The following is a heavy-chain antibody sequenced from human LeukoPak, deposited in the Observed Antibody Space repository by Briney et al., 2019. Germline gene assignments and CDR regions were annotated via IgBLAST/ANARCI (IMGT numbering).Heavy chain of an antibody. V-gene: IGHV3-21*01. CDR1: GFTFSSYE. D-gene: IGHD3-10*01. CDR2: ISSSSVYI. Sequence: PGGSLRLSCAASGFTFSSYEMNWVRQAPGKGLEWVSSISSSSVYISYAVSVKGRFTVSRDNAKNSVYLQMDSLRAEDTAVYYCARPTHGESYSYYMDVWGKGTTVTVSS. CDR3: ARPTHGESYSYYMDV. J-gene: IGHJ6*03.